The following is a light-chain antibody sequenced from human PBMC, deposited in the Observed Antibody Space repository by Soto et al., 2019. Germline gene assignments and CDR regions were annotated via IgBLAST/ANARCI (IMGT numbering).Light chain of an antibody. CDR1: QSISTW. CDR3: QHYNSYST. J-gene: IGKJ1*01. CDR2: DAS. Sequence: DIQMTQSPSTLSASVGDRVTITCRASQSISTWLAWYQQKPGKAPKLLIYDASSLESGVPSRFSGSGSGTEFTLTISSLQPEDFASYYCQHYNSYSTFGQGTKL. V-gene: IGKV1-5*01.